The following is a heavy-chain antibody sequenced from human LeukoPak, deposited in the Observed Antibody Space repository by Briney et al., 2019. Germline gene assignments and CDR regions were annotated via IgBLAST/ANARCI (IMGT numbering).Heavy chain of an antibody. J-gene: IGHJ6*02. CDR2: INPNSDGT. Sequence: ASVKVSCKASGYTFTGYYMHWVRQAPGQGLEWMGWINPNSDGTNYAQKFQGRVTMTRDTSTSTTYREVSRLRSDDTAVYYCARDRDGMDVWGQGTTVTVSS. CDR1: GYTFTGYY. V-gene: IGHV1-2*02. CDR3: ARDRDGMDV. D-gene: IGHD3-10*01.